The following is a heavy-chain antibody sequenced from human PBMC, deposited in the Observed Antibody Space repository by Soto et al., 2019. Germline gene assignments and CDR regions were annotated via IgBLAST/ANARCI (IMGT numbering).Heavy chain of an antibody. CDR2: IQQDGRER. V-gene: IGHV3-7*03. J-gene: IGHJ3*02. CDR3: VREGRLLGAFDI. Sequence: GGSLRLSCEASGFTSSSHWMAWVRQAPGKGLEWVANIQQDGRERHYGDSVKGRFTISRDNAKNSLYLEMNSLRAEDTAFYYCVREGRLLGAFDIWGQGTMVTVSS. CDR1: GFTSSSHW. D-gene: IGHD3-10*01.